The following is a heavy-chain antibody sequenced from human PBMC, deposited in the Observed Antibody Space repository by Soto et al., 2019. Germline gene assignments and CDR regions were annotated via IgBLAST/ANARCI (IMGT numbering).Heavy chain of an antibody. Sequence: QLQLQESGPGLVKPSETLSLTCTVSGGSISSSSYYWGWIRQPPGKGLEWIGSIYYSGSTYYNPSLKSRVTISVDTSKNQFSLKLSSVTAADTAVYYCASVHVLRYFDWLFGRILGGGMDVWGQGTTVTVSS. CDR2: IYYSGST. J-gene: IGHJ6*02. V-gene: IGHV4-39*01. D-gene: IGHD3-9*01. CDR3: ASVHVLRYFDWLFGRILGGGMDV. CDR1: GGSISSSSYY.